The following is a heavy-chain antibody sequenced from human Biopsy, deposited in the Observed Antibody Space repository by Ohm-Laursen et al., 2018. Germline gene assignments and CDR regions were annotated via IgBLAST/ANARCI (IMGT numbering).Heavy chain of an antibody. CDR3: ARMEQPHDY. V-gene: IGHV1-2*06. CDR2: INPNSGDT. CDR1: GYPFSNYY. J-gene: IGHJ4*02. D-gene: IGHD6-13*01. Sequence: ASVKVSCKASGYPFSNYYLFWVREAPGQGLEWMGRINPNSGDTVFARNFQGRVTMTRDTAISTVYMDLRNLRPDDTAVYFCARMEQPHDYWGQGTLVTVSS.